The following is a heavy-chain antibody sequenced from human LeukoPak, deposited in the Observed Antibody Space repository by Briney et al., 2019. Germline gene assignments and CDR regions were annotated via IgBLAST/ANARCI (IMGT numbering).Heavy chain of an antibody. CDR1: GGTFSSYA. CDR3: ARDSGDGDGYNYDY. Sequence: ASVKVSCKASGGTFSSYAISWVRQAPGQGLEWMGGIIPIFGTANYAQKFQGRVTITADESTSTAYMELSSLRSEDTAVHYCARDSGDGDGYNYDYWGQGTLVTVSS. J-gene: IGHJ4*02. CDR2: IIPIFGTA. V-gene: IGHV1-69*13. D-gene: IGHD5-24*01.